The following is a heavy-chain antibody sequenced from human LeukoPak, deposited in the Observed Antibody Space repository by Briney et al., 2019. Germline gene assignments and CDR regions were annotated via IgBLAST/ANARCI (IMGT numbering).Heavy chain of an antibody. CDR2: ISAYNGDT. V-gene: IGHV1-18*01. CDR3: ARVMLTRYYFDY. CDR1: GYTFTSYG. J-gene: IGHJ4*02. Sequence: ASVKVSCKASGYTFTSYGISWVRQAPGQGLEWMGWISAYNGDTNYAQKLQGRVTMTTDTSTSTAYMELRSLRSDDTAVYYCARVMLTRYYFDYWGQGTLVTASS. D-gene: IGHD4/OR15-4a*01.